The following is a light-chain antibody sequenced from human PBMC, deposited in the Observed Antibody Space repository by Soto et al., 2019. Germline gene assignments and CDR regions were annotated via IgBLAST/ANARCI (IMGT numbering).Light chain of an antibody. J-gene: IGLJ3*02. CDR1: SSDVGGYNS. V-gene: IGLV2-8*01. CDR2: EVT. Sequence: QSALTQPPSASGSPGQSVTISCTGTSSDVGGYNSVAWYQQHPGKAPKLMIYEVTKRPSGVPDRFSGSKSGNTAPLTVSGLQAEDEADYYCSSYAGSKSLVFGGGTKVTVL. CDR3: SSYAGSKSLV.